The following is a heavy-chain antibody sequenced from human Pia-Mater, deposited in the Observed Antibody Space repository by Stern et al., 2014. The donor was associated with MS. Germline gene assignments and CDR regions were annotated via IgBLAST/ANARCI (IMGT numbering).Heavy chain of an antibody. D-gene: IGHD3-16*01. Sequence: VQLEESGPGLVKPSETLSLTCPVSGGSISSYYWSWIRQPPGKGLEWIGYIYYSGSTNHNPSLKSRVTISVDTSKNQFSLKLSSVTAADTAVYYCARGRDDLPDYWGQGTLVTVSS. J-gene: IGHJ4*02. CDR1: GGSISSYY. CDR3: ARGRDDLPDY. CDR2: IYYSGST. V-gene: IGHV4-59*01.